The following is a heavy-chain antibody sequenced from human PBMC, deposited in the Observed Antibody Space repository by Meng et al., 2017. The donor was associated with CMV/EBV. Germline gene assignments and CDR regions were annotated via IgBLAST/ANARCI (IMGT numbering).Heavy chain of an antibody. V-gene: IGHV1-46*01. CDR2: INPSGGST. CDR1: GHTFADYY. D-gene: IGHD6-6*01. J-gene: IGHJ5*02. Sequence: QVQRVQSGAEVKKPGASVKVSCKASGHTFADYYINWVRQAPGQGLEWMGIINPSGGSTSYAQKFQGRVTMTRDTSTSTVYMELSSLRSEDTAVYYCAREEGIAARSDWFDPWGQGTLVTVSS. CDR3: AREEGIAARSDWFDP.